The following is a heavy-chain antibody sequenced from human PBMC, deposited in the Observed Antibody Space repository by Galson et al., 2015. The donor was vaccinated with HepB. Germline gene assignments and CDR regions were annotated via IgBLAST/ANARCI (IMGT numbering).Heavy chain of an antibody. CDR1: GFTFSSYA. D-gene: IGHD5-12*01. Sequence: SLRLSCAASGFTFSSYAIHWVRQAPGKGLEWVAVISYDGSNKYYADSVKGRFTISRDNSKNTLYLQMNSLRAEDTAVYYCASTYSGYDSFGYWGQGTLVTVSS. J-gene: IGHJ4*02. V-gene: IGHV3-30-3*01. CDR3: ASTYSGYDSFGY. CDR2: ISYDGSNK.